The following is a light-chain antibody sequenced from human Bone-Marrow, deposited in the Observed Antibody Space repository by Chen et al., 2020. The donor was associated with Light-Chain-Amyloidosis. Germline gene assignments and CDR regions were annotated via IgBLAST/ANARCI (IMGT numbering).Light chain of an antibody. V-gene: IGLV2-14*01. CDR3: SSYTITNTLV. Sequence: QSALTQPASVSGSPGQSITISCTGTSSDVGGDNHVSWYQQHPAKAPKLMIYEVTNRPSWVPDRFAGSKSDNAASLTISGLQAEDEADDFCSSYTITNTLVFGSGTRVTVL. CDR1: SSDVGGDNH. CDR2: EVT. J-gene: IGLJ1*01.